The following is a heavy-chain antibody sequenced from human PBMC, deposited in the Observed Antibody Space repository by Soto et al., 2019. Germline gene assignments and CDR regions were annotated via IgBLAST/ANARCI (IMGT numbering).Heavy chain of an antibody. CDR1: GYSFTDYW. D-gene: IGHD6-6*01. Sequence: GESLKISCKGSGYSFTDYWIGWVRQMPGKGLEWVGIIDPDDSEIRYSPSFEGQVTISADKSITTAYLQWSSLKASDTAMYYCVRKGRHSSDYAFEIWGQGAMVTVSS. CDR2: IDPDDSEI. J-gene: IGHJ3*02. CDR3: VRKGRHSSDYAFEI. V-gene: IGHV5-51*01.